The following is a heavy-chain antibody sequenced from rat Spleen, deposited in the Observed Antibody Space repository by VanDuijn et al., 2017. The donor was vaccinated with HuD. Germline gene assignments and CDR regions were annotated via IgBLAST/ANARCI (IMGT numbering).Heavy chain of an antibody. Sequence: EVQLVESGGGLVQPGRSLKLSCAASGFTFSSFPMAWVRQAPKKGLEWVASISSGGGGTYYRDSVKGRFTISRDNAKSTLYLQMDSLRSEDTATYYCARKYNYVDWYFDFWGPGTMVTVSS. D-gene: IGHD1-4*01. CDR2: ISSGGGGT. J-gene: IGHJ1*01. V-gene: IGHV5-25*01. CDR3: ARKYNYVDWYFDF. CDR1: GFTFSSFP.